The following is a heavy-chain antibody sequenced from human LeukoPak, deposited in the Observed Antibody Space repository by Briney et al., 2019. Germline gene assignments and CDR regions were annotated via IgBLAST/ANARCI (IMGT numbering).Heavy chain of an antibody. D-gene: IGHD3-10*01. Sequence: GGSLRLSCAASGFTFSSYGMQWVRQAPGKGLERVAGIWNDGNDKYYADSVKGRFTISRDNSKNTLYLQMNSLRAEDTAVYYCARDNSGSYSFVDDWGQGTLVTVSS. CDR1: GFTFSSYG. J-gene: IGHJ4*02. CDR3: ARDNSGSYSFVDD. V-gene: IGHV3-33*01. CDR2: IWNDGNDK.